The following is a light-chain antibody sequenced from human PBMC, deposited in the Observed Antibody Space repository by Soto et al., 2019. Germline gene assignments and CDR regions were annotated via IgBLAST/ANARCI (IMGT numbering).Light chain of an antibody. CDR3: SSYTSRTTFVI. J-gene: IGLJ2*01. CDR2: EVR. V-gene: IGLV2-14*01. Sequence: QSALTQPASVSGSPGQSITISCTGTSSDIGGYNYVSWYQHHPGKAPKLMIYEVRNRPSGVSNRFSGSKSGNTASLTISGLQAEDEADYHCSSYTSRTTFVIFGGGTKLTVL. CDR1: SSDIGGYNY.